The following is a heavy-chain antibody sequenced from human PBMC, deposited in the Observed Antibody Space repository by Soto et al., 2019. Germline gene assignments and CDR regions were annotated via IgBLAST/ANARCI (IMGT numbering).Heavy chain of an antibody. D-gene: IGHD2-15*01. CDR1: GGSISSGAYY. V-gene: IGHV4-31*01. Sequence: QVQLRESGPGLVKPSQTLSLTCTVSGGSISSGAYYWSWIRQHPGKGLEWIGYIYYSGNTYYNPSLKSQVTISVDRSQNPFSLKGGSVTAADTAVYYCARQDCTGGTCYSGWFDPWGQGTLVTVSS. CDR3: ARQDCTGGTCYSGWFDP. CDR2: IYYSGNT. J-gene: IGHJ5*02.